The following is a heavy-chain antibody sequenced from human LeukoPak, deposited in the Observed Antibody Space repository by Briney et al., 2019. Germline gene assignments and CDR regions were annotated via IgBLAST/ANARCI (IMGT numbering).Heavy chain of an antibody. CDR2: INSDGSST. CDR3: ARERGYCSGGSCYYFDY. Sequence: GGSLRLSCAASGFTFSIYWLHWVRHAPGKGLVWVSRINSDGSSTSYADSVKGRFTISRDNAKNTLYLQMNSLRAEDTAVYYCARERGYCSGGSCYYFDYWGQGTLVTVSS. D-gene: IGHD2-15*01. V-gene: IGHV3-74*01. J-gene: IGHJ4*02. CDR1: GFTFSIYW.